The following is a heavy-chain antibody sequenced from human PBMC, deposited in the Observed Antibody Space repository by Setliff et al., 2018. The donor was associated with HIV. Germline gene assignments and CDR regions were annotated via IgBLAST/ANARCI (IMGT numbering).Heavy chain of an antibody. CDR3: ARGGIGDYYYYYMDV. J-gene: IGHJ6*03. D-gene: IGHD3-10*01. CDR1: GYSISSGYY. V-gene: IGHV4-38-2*01. Sequence: PSETLSLTCAVSGYSISSGYYWGWIRQPPGKGLEWIGSIYHSGSTYYNPSLKSRVTISVDTSKNQFSLKLSSVTAADTAVYYCARGGIGDYYYYYMDVWGKGTTVTVSS. CDR2: IYHSGST.